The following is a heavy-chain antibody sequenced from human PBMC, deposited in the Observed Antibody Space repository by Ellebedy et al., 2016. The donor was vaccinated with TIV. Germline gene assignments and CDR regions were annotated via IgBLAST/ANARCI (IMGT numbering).Heavy chain of an antibody. CDR1: GGSISSYY. J-gene: IGHJ6*02. Sequence: SETLSLXXTVSGGSISSYYWSWIRQPAGKGLEWIGRIYTSGSTNYNPSLKSRVTISVDTSKNQFSLKLSSVTAADTAVYYCARDTVTTLLGYYYYGMDVWGQGTTVTVSS. D-gene: IGHD4-17*01. CDR2: IYTSGST. CDR3: ARDTVTTLLGYYYYGMDV. V-gene: IGHV4-4*07.